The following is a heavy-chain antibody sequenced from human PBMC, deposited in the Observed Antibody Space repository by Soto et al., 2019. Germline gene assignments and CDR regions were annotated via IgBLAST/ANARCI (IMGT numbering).Heavy chain of an antibody. CDR1: VFTFSSYA. CDR3: ARSNWGYYFDY. D-gene: IGHD7-27*01. J-gene: IGHJ4*02. CDR2: ISYDGSNK. Sequence: GSLRLSCAASVFTFSSYAMHWVRQAPGKGLEWVAVISYDGSNKYCADSVKGRFTISRDNSKNTLYLQMNSLRAEDTAVYYCARSNWGYYFDYWGQGTLVTVSS. V-gene: IGHV3-30-3*01.